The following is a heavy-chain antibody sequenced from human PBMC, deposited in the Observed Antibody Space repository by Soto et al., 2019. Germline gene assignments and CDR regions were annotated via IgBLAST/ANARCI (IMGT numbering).Heavy chain of an antibody. J-gene: IGHJ4*02. CDR2: VYYSGAT. D-gene: IGHD7-27*01. CDR1: GDSMGRGGHE. Sequence: SETLSLTCIVTGDSMGRGGHEYNWIRQLTGKGLEWIGYVYYSGATPYNPSLRARATISRDTSKNQFFLRLISVTAADTAVYFCTRGKELEPTVWGYWGQGTQVTVSS. CDR3: TRGKELEPTVWGY. V-gene: IGHV4-31*03.